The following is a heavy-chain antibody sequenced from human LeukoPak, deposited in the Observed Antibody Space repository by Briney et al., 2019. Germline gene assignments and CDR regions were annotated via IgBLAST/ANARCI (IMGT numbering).Heavy chain of an antibody. CDR2: IYYSGST. V-gene: IGHV4-4*07. CDR1: GGSISSYY. Sequence: SETLSLTCTVSGGSISSYYWSWIRQPAGKGLEWIGRIYYSGSTYYNPSLKSRVTISVDTSKNQFSLKLSSVTAADTAVYYCARAYSSGWHYFDYWGQGTLVTVSS. D-gene: IGHD6-19*01. CDR3: ARAYSSGWHYFDY. J-gene: IGHJ4*02.